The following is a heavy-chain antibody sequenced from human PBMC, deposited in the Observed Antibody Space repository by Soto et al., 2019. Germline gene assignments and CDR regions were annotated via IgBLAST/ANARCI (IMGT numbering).Heavy chain of an antibody. Sequence: GESLKISCKGSGYSFTSYWIGWVRQMPGKGLEWMGIIYPGDSDTRYSPSFQGQVTISADKSISTAYLQWSSLKASDTAVYYCAREGARDYYDSSGSYDYWGQGTLVTVSS. J-gene: IGHJ4*02. CDR2: IYPGDSDT. D-gene: IGHD3-22*01. V-gene: IGHV5-51*01. CDR3: AREGARDYYDSSGSYDY. CDR1: GYSFTSYW.